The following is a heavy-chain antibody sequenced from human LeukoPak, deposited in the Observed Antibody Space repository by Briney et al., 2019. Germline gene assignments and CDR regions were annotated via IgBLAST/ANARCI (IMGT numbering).Heavy chain of an antibody. CDR3: ARYYDSSGYWFDP. Sequence: GASVKVSCKASGYTFTGYYMHWVRQAPGQGLEWMGWINPNSGGTNYAQKFQGRVTMTRDTSISTAYMELSRLRSDDTAVYYCARYYDSSGYWFDPWGQGTLVNVSS. J-gene: IGHJ5*02. D-gene: IGHD3-22*01. CDR1: GYTFTGYY. V-gene: IGHV1-2*02. CDR2: INPNSGGT.